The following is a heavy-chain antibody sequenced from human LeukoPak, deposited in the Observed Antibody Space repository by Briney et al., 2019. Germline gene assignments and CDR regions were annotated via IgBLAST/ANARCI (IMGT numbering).Heavy chain of an antibody. CDR1: GGSMSSSSDY. CDR2: IHYSGST. CDR3: ARVHPRGLYYYHYMDV. J-gene: IGHJ6*03. V-gene: IGHV4-39*01. D-gene: IGHD3-10*01. Sequence: KPSETLSLTCTVSGGSMSSSSDYWGWIRQPPGKGLEWIGSIHYSGSTYYNPSPKSRVTISVDTSKNQFSLKLSSVTAADTAVCYCARVHPRGLYYYHYMDVWGKGTTVTISS.